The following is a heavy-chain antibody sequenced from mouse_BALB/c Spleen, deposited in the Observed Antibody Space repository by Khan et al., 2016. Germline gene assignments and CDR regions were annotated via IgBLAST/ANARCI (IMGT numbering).Heavy chain of an antibody. J-gene: IGHJ2*01. CDR1: GDSITSGY. V-gene: IGHV3-8*02. CDR2: ISYNGRT. CDR3: AGWGDYGYLDY. Sequence: EVQLLESGPSLVKPSQTLSLTCTVTGDSITSGYWNWIRQFPGNKLEYMGYISYNGRTYYYPSHKRSTFITRDTSKNQYFLQLNSVTTADTPTYYCAGWGDYGYLDYWGQGTTLTVSS. D-gene: IGHD1-1*01.